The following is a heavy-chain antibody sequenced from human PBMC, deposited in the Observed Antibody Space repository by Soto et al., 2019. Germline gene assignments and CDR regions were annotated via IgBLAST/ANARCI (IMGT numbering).Heavy chain of an antibody. CDR3: ARGVGSSPPRY. CDR2: IYASGSP. D-gene: IGHD1-26*01. Sequence: PSETLSLTCTISGGSISVYYWSWVRQPPGHELEWIGYIYASGSPYYNPSLRGRVTISADTSKTQISLKLTSPTAADTAVYYCARGVGSSPPRYWGRGTLVTVSS. V-gene: IGHV4-59*01. CDR1: GGSISVYY. J-gene: IGHJ4*02.